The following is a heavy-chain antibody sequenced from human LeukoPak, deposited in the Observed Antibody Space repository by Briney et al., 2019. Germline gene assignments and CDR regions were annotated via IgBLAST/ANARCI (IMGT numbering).Heavy chain of an antibody. CDR3: ARGSRSGSYPY. CDR2: IYSGGST. J-gene: IGHJ4*02. CDR1: GFTVSSNY. V-gene: IGHV3-53*04. D-gene: IGHD3-10*01. Sequence: QSGGSLRLSCAASGFTVSSNYMSWVRQAPGKGLEWVSVIYSGGSTYYADSVKGRFTISRLNSKNTLYLQMNSLRAEDTAVYYCARGSRSGSYPYWGQGTLVTVSS.